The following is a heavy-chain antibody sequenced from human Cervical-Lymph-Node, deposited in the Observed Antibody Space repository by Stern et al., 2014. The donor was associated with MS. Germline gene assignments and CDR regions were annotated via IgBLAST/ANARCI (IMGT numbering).Heavy chain of an antibody. J-gene: IGHJ4*02. CDR2: LFSNDER. D-gene: IGHD3-10*01. CDR3: ARILYDGAYRGDY. Sequence: QVTLRESGPVLVKPTETLMLTCTVSGFSLSNGRMGVSWIRQPPGKALEWLANLFSNDERSYSTSLKSRLTISKDTSRSQVVLTMTNVDPVDTATYFCARILYDGAYRGDYWGQGILVTVSS. V-gene: IGHV2-26*01. CDR1: GFSLSNGRMG.